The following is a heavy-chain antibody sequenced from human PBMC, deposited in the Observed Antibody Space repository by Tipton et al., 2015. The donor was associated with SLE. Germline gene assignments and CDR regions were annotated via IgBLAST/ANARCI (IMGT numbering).Heavy chain of an antibody. Sequence: LRLSCTVSGASISSTSYYWGWIRQAPGKGLEWIGSIYTSGSTNYNPSLKSRVTISVDTSKNQFSLKLSSVTAADTAVYYCARDRRGWYFDLWGRGTLVTVSS. CDR1: GASISSTSYY. V-gene: IGHV4-61*02. CDR2: IYTSGST. D-gene: IGHD3-10*01. J-gene: IGHJ2*01. CDR3: ARDRRGWYFDL.